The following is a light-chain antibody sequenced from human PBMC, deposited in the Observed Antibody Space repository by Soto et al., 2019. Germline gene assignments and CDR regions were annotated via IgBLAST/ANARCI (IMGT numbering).Light chain of an antibody. CDR3: QQRSSWFN. J-gene: IGKJ2*01. V-gene: IGKV3-11*01. Sequence: IVLTQSPATLSLSPGERATLSCRASQSVGSSLAWYQQKPGQPPRLLIYDASNRATGIPARFSGSGSGTDFTLTISGLEPEDFAVYYCQQRSSWFNFGQGTKLDIK. CDR1: QSVGSS. CDR2: DAS.